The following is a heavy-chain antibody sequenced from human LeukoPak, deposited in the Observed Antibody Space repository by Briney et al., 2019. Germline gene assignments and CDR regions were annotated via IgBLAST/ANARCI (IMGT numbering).Heavy chain of an antibody. CDR2: INQNGRTT. D-gene: IGHD3-22*01. CDR1: GFTFSSFW. Sequence: GGSLRLSCGASGFTFSSFWMHWVRQAPGKGLVWVSRINQNGRTTTYADSVRGRFTISRDNAESTVFLQMDSLRVEDTAMYYCARDRQCSGSGCTPGDDFDYWGQGTLVTVSS. V-gene: IGHV3-74*01. J-gene: IGHJ4*02. CDR3: ARDRQCSGSGCTPGDDFDY.